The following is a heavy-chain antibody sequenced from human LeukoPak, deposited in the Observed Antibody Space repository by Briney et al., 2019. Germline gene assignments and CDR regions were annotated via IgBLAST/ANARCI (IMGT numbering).Heavy chain of an antibody. Sequence: GGSLRLSCAASGFIFSSYSMSWVRQAPGKGLEWVSVITGSGKNTYYADSVKGRFTISKDNSKNTVYLQMNDLRVDDTAVYYCATAASSSWPSYQYGMDVWGQGTTVTVSS. CDR2: ITGSGKNT. CDR1: GFIFSSYS. V-gene: IGHV3-23*01. J-gene: IGHJ6*02. D-gene: IGHD6-13*01. CDR3: ATAASSSWPSYQYGMDV.